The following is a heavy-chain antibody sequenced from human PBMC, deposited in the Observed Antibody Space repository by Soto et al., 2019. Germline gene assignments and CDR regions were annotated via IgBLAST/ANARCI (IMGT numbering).Heavy chain of an antibody. V-gene: IGHV1-3*01. CDR3: ARELQGLYYFDY. D-gene: IGHD4-4*01. J-gene: IGHJ4*02. Sequence: PVPSVKVSCKASGYTFTSYAMHWVRQAPGQRLEWMGWINAGNGNTKYSRKFQDRVTITRDTSANTAYMELSRLRSEDTAVYYCARELQGLYYFDYWGQGALVTVSS. CDR1: GYTFTSYA. CDR2: INAGNGNT.